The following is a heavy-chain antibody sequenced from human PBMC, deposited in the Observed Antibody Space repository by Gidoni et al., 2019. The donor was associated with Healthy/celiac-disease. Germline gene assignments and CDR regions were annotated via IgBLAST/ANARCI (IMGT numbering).Heavy chain of an antibody. J-gene: IGHJ6*02. D-gene: IGHD2-2*01. V-gene: IGHV3-33*01. CDR2: IWYDGSNK. Sequence: QVQLVESGGGVVQPGRYLRLSCAASGFTFGSYGMHWVRQAPGKGLEWVAVIWYDGSNKYYADSVKGRFTISRDNSKNTLYLQMNSLRAEDTAVYYCARGHCSSTSCYHYYYGMDVWGQGTTVTVSS. CDR3: ARGHCSSTSCYHYYYGMDV. CDR1: GFTFGSYG.